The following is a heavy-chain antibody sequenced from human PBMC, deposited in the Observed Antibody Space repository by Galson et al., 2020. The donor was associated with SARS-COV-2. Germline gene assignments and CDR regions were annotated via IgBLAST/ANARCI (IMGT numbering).Heavy chain of an antibody. CDR1: GFTIRSYS. CDR3: ARDGISGIMTYFDY. V-gene: IGHV3-21*01. D-gene: IGHD3-3*02. Sequence: GESLKICCATSGFTIRSYSMNWVRQPPGKGLEWVSSITSSSSYIYYADSVKGRFTISRDNAKNSLYLQMNSRRAEDTAVYYCARDGISGIMTYFDYWGQGSLVTVSS. CDR2: ITSSSSYI. J-gene: IGHJ4*02.